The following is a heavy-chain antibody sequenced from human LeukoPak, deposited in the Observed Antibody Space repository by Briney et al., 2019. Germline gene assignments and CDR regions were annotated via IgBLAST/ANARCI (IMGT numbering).Heavy chain of an antibody. CDR2: IWYDGSNK. Sequence: PGRSLRLSCAASGFTFSSYGFHWVRQAPGKGLEGVALIWYDGSNKYYADSVKGRFTISRDDSKNTLYLQMNSLRAEDTAVYYCARDSGHYGSGTSYFDYWGPGTLVTVSS. CDR3: ARDSGHYGSGTSYFDY. D-gene: IGHD3-10*01. V-gene: IGHV3-33*01. J-gene: IGHJ4*02. CDR1: GFTFSSYG.